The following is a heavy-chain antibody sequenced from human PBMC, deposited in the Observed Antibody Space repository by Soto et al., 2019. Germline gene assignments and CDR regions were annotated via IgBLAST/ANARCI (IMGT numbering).Heavy chain of an antibody. CDR1: GFTVSDHY. CDR3: ARPTDPDCGGECYSCPLDY. V-gene: IGHV3-66*01. D-gene: IGHD2-21*01. Sequence: DVQVVESGGGLVQPGGSLRLSCTVSGFTVSDHYMSWVRQAPGKGLEWVSVIYPGGNPYYPASVKGRFTISRDDSRNTLHLQMTNLRVEDTAVYYCARPTDPDCGGECYSCPLDYWGQGSLVTVSP. CDR2: IYPGGNP. J-gene: IGHJ4*02.